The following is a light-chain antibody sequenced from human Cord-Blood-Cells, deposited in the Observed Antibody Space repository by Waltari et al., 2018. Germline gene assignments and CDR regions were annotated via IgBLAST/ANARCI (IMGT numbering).Light chain of an antibody. CDR3: QQYYSTPLT. CDR1: QSVLYSSNNQNY. J-gene: IGKJ4*01. Sequence: DIVMTQSPDSLAVSLGERATINCKSSQSVLYSSNNQNYLPWYQQKPGQPPKLLIYWASTRESGVPDRFSGSGSGTDFTLTVSSLHAEDVAVYYCQQYYSTPLTFGGGTKVEIK. CDR2: WAS. V-gene: IGKV4-1*01.